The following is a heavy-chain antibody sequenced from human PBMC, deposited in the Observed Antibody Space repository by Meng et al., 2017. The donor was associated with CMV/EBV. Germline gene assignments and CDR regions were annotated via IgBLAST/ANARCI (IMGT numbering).Heavy chain of an antibody. D-gene: IGHD2-2*02. CDR3: ARDKVVPAAIGYAFDI. CDR2: INPSGGST. Sequence: ASVKVSCKASGYTFTSYYMHWVRQAPGQGLEWMGIINPSGGSTSYAQKFQGRVTMTRDTSTSTVYMELSSLRSEDTAVYYCARDKVVPAAIGYAFDIWGQGKMVTVSS. V-gene: IGHV1-46*01. J-gene: IGHJ3*02. CDR1: GYTFTSYY.